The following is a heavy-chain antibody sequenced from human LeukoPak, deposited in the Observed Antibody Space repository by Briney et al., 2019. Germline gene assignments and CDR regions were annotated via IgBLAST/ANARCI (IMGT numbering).Heavy chain of an antibody. J-gene: IGHJ3*02. Sequence: ASVKVSCKASGYTFTGYYMHWVRQAPGQGLEWMGWINPNSGGTNYAQKFQGRATMTRDTSISTAYMELSRLRSDDTAVYYCAGIAAPDDAFDIWGQGTMVTVSS. CDR2: INPNSGGT. CDR1: GYTFTGYY. D-gene: IGHD6-6*01. V-gene: IGHV1-2*02. CDR3: AGIAAPDDAFDI.